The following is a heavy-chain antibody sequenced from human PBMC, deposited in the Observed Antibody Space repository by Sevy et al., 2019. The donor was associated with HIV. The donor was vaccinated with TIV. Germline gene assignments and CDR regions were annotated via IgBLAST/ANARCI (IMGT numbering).Heavy chain of an antibody. V-gene: IGHV3-23*01. CDR1: GFTFSSYA. Sequence: GGSLRLSCAASGFTFSSYAMSWVRQAPGKGLEWVSAISGSGGSTYYADSVKGRFTISRDNSKNTLYLQMNSLRAEDTAVYYCAGTQYSSGWKYYYYYGMDVWGQGTTVTVSS. CDR3: AGTQYSSGWKYYYYYGMDV. CDR2: ISGSGGST. J-gene: IGHJ6*02. D-gene: IGHD6-19*01.